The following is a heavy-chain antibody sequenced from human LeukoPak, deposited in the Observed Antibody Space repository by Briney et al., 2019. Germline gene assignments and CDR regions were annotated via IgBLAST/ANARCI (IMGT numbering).Heavy chain of an antibody. J-gene: IGHJ4*02. CDR1: GGSISAYY. CDR2: MYYSGST. V-gene: IGHV4-59*01. Sequence: SETLSLTCTVSGGSISAYYWNWIRQSPGKGLEWIGYMYYSGSTNYNPSLKSRVTISADTSKDQFSLKLASVTAADTAVYYCAPVYSSTRYYFDYWGQRTLVTVSS. CDR3: APVYSSTRYYFDY. D-gene: IGHD6-13*01.